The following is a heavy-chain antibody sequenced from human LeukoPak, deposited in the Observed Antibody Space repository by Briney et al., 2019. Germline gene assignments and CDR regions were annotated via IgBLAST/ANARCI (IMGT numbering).Heavy chain of an antibody. CDR1: GFTFSSFE. CDR3: ARDGTPRYTTGWVYMDV. CDR2: ISASGSVT. Sequence: GGSLRLSCTASGFTFSSFEMNWVRQAPGKGLEWISYISASGSVTHYADSMEGRFTISRDNAKNSLYLQMNSLRDEDTAVYYCARDGTPRYTTGWVYMDVWGKGTTVTISS. J-gene: IGHJ6*04. D-gene: IGHD6-25*01. V-gene: IGHV3-48*03.